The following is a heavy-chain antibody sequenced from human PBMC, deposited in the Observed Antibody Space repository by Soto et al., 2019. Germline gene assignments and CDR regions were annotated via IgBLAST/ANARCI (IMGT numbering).Heavy chain of an antibody. J-gene: IGHJ4*02. Sequence: QVQLVESGGGVVQPGRSLRLSCAASGFTFSSYGMHWVRQAPGKGLEWVAVISYDGRNKYYADSVKGRFTSSRDNSRDTLYLQMSSLRAEDTAVYYCAKSSTNMPYFDYWGQGTLVTVSS. CDR2: ISYDGRNK. CDR1: GFTFSSYG. CDR3: AKSSTNMPYFDY. V-gene: IGHV3-30*18. D-gene: IGHD2-2*01.